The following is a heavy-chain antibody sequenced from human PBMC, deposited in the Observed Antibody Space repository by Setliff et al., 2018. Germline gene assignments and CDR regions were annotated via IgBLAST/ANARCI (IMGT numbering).Heavy chain of an antibody. D-gene: IGHD6-19*01. J-gene: IGHJ4*02. Sequence: GGSLRLSCAASGFTFSSYAMSWVRQAPGKGLEWVGRIKSKTDGGTTDYAAPVKGRFTISRDDSKNTLYLQMNSLKTEDTAVYYCTRASSIAVAGSSIWGQGTLVTVSS. V-gene: IGHV3-15*01. CDR1: GFTFSSYA. CDR2: IKSKTDGGTT. CDR3: TRASSIAVAGSSI.